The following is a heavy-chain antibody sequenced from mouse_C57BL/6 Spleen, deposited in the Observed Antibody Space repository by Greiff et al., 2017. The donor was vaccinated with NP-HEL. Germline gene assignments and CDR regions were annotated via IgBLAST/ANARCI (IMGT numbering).Heavy chain of an antibody. Sequence: QVQLQQPGAELVMPGASVKLSCKASGYTFTSYWMHWVKQRPGQGLEWIGEIDPSDSYTNYNQKFKGKSTLTVDKSSSTAYMQLSSLTSEDSAVYFCARSRDYGSSPFDYWGQGTTLTVSS. V-gene: IGHV1-69*01. J-gene: IGHJ2*01. CDR2: IDPSDSYT. CDR3: ARSRDYGSSPFDY. CDR1: GYTFTSYW. D-gene: IGHD1-1*01.